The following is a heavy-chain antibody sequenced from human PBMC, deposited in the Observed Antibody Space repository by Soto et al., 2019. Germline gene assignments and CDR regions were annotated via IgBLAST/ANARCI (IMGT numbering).Heavy chain of an antibody. CDR2: TYYRSKWYN. D-gene: IGHD3-22*01. V-gene: IGHV6-1*01. CDR3: ARGGYYDSSGSPTDFDY. Sequence: PSKTLSLTCAISGDSVSSNSAAWSWIRQSPSRGLEWLGRTYYRSKWYNDYAVSVKSRITINPDTSKNQFSLQLNSVTPEDTAVYYCARGGYYDSSGSPTDFDYWGQGTLVTVSS. CDR1: GDSVSSNSAA. J-gene: IGHJ4*02.